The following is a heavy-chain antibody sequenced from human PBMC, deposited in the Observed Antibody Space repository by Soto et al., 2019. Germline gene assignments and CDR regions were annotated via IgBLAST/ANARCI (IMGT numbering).Heavy chain of an antibody. CDR3: AMTYSSSWYLYFDY. Sequence: SETLSLTCTVSGGSISSYYWSWIRQPPGKGLEWIGYIYYSGSTNYNPSLKSRVTISVDTSKNQFSLKLSSVTAADTAVYYCAMTYSSSWYLYFDYWGQGTLVTVSS. V-gene: IGHV4-59*08. D-gene: IGHD6-13*01. J-gene: IGHJ4*02. CDR2: IYYSGST. CDR1: GGSISSYY.